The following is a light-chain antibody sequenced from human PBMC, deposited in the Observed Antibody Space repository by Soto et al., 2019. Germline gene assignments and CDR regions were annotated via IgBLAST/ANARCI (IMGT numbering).Light chain of an antibody. CDR3: SSYSSSTAVE. V-gene: IGLV2-14*01. Sequence: QSALTQPASVSGSPGQSITISCTGTSSDVGGYNYVSWYQQHPGKAPKLMIYDVTNRPSGVSNRFSGSKSGITASLTISGLPADDEADYYCSSYSSSTAVEFGGGTKVTVL. CDR1: SSDVGGYNY. CDR2: DVT. J-gene: IGLJ2*01.